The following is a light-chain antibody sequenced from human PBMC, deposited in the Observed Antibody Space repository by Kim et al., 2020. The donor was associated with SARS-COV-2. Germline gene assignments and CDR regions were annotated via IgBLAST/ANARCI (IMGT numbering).Light chain of an antibody. Sequence: DIQMTQSPSTLSASIGDSVTITCRASQSISSWLAWYQQKPGKAPKRVIYDASTLEGGLPSRFSGSGSGTEFTLTISSLQPDDCATYYCQKYNRPATWTVGQGTKVDIK. CDR3: QKYNRPATWT. CDR1: QSISSW. J-gene: IGKJ1*01. V-gene: IGKV1-5*01. CDR2: DAS.